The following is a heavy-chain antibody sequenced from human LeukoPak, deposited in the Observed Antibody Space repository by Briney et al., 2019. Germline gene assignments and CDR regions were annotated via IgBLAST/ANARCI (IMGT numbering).Heavy chain of an antibody. CDR1: GGSISSYY. V-gene: IGHV4-59*08. D-gene: IGHD3-22*01. CDR3: ARVGDTSGYYYYFDY. Sequence: SETLSLTCTVSGGSISSYYWSWVRQPPGKGLEWVGYISYSGGTTYNPSLKRRVTISIDTSKNQFSLRPSSVTAADTALYYCARVGDTSGYYYYFDYWGQGTLVTVSS. CDR2: ISYSGGT. J-gene: IGHJ4*02.